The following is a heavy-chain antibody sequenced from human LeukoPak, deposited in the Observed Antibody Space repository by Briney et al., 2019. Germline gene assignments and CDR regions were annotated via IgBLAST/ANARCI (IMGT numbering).Heavy chain of an antibody. CDR1: GFTVSSNY. D-gene: IGHD1-1*01. CDR3: AKDVRWNDEYFDY. J-gene: IGHJ4*02. CDR2: IYSGGST. Sequence: GGSLRLSCAASGFTVSSNYMSWVRQAPGKGLEWVSVIYSGGSTYYADSVKGRFTISRDNSKNTLYLQMNSLRAEDTAVYYCAKDVRWNDEYFDYWGQGTLVTVSS. V-gene: IGHV3-53*01.